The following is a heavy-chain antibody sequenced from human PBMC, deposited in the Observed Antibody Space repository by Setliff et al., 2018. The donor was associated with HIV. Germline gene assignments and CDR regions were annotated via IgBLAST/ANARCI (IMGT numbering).Heavy chain of an antibody. D-gene: IGHD3-3*01. V-gene: IGHV1-69*05. CDR1: GGTFSSYA. CDR3: ARGDFALGQ. J-gene: IGHJ4*02. Sequence: SVKVSCKASGGTFSSYAISWVRQAPGQGLEWMGGIIPIFGTANYAQKFQGRVTMTTDTSTNTAYMDLRDLRSDDTAVYYCARGDFALGQWGQGTLVTVSS. CDR2: IIPIFGTA.